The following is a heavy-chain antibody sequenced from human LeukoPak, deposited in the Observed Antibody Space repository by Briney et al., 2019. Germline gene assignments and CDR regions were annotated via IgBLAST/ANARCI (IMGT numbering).Heavy chain of an antibody. CDR3: ARSLLKDYGDYAGWFDP. Sequence: GGSLRLSCAASGFTFSSYGMHWVRQAPGKGLEWVAFIRYDGSNKYYADSVKGRFTISRDNSKNTLYLQMNSLRAEDTAVYYCARSLLKDYGDYAGWFDPWGQGTLVTVSS. J-gene: IGHJ5*02. CDR2: IRYDGSNK. V-gene: IGHV3-30*02. D-gene: IGHD4-17*01. CDR1: GFTFSSYG.